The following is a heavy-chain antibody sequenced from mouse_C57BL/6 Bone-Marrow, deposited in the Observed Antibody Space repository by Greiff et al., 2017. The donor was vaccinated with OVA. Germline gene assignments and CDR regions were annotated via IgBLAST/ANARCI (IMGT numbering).Heavy chain of an antibody. CDR3: ARAYYYGSSPFDY. CDR2: IRNKANGYTT. J-gene: IGHJ2*01. D-gene: IGHD1-1*01. V-gene: IGHV7-3*01. Sequence: EVKVEESGGGLVQPGGSLSLSCAASGFTFTDYYMSWVRQPPGKALEWLGFIRNKANGYTTEYSASVKGRFTISRDNSQSILYLQMNALRAEDSATYYCARAYYYGSSPFDYWGQGTTLTVSS. CDR1: GFTFTDYY.